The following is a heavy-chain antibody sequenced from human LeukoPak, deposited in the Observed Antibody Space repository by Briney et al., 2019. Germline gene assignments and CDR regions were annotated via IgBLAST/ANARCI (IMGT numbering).Heavy chain of an antibody. CDR3: ARGAHQLWFGDIFDY. J-gene: IGHJ4*02. Sequence: PGGSLRLSCAASGFTFSSYWMSWVRQAPGKGLEWVANIKQDGSEKYYVDSVKGRFTISRDNAENSLYLQMNSLRAEDTAVYYCARGAHQLWFGDIFDYWGQGTLVTVSS. CDR1: GFTFSSYW. D-gene: IGHD3-10*01. V-gene: IGHV3-7*01. CDR2: IKQDGSEK.